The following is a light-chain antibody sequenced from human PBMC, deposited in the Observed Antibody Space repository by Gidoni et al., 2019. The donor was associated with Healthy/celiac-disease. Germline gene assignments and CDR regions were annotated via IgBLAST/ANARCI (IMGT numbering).Light chain of an antibody. J-gene: IGKJ2*01. CDR3: QQRSNWPYT. CDR1: QIVSSY. CDR2: DAS. V-gene: IGKV3-11*01. Sequence: EIVLTQSLATLSLSPGERATLSCRASQIVSSYLAWYQQKPGQAPRLLIYDASNRATGIPARFSGSGSGTDFTLTISSLEPEDFAVYYCQQRSNWPYTFGQGTKLEIK.